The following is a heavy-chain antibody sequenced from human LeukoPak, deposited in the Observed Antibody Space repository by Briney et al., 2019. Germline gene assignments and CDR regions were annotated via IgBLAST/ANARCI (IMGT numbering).Heavy chain of an antibody. D-gene: IGHD3/OR15-3a*01. CDR2: IIPIFGTA. Sequence: GASVKVSCKASGGTFSSYAISWVRQAPGQGLEWMGGIIPIFGTANYAQKFQGRVTITTDESTSTAYMELSSLRSEDTAVYYCARPTQEDCGQPSWFDPWGQGTLVTVSS. CDR1: GGTFSSYA. J-gene: IGHJ5*02. V-gene: IGHV1-69*05. CDR3: ARPTQEDCGQPSWFDP.